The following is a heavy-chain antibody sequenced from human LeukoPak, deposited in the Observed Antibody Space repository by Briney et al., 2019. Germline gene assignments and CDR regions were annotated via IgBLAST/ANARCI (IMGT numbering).Heavy chain of an antibody. CDR1: GYAFTGYY. Sequence: ASVKVSCKASGYAFTGYYIHWVRQAPGQGLEWMGWINPNSGGTKYAQKFQGRVTMTRDTSITTAYMGLSRLRSGDTAVYYCAKGRVVAGSKSLTYHWFDPWGQGTLVTVSS. CDR2: INPNSGGT. J-gene: IGHJ5*02. CDR3: AKGRVVAGSKSLTYHWFDP. D-gene: IGHD6-19*01. V-gene: IGHV1-2*02.